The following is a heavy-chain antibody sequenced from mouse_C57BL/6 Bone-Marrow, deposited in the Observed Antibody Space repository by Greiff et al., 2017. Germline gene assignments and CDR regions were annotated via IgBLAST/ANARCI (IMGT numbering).Heavy chain of an antibody. CDR1: GYTFTSYW. CDR3: ARPYCTLYYYAMDY. V-gene: IGHV1-55*01. D-gene: IGHD2-10*01. CDR2: IYPGSGST. J-gene: IGHJ4*01. Sequence: QVQLQQPGAELVKPGASVKMSCKASGYTFTSYWITWVKQRPGQGLEWIGDIYPGSGSTNYNEKFKSKATLTVDTSSSTSYMQLRSLTSEDSAGYYCARPYCTLYYYAMDYWGQGTSVTVSS.